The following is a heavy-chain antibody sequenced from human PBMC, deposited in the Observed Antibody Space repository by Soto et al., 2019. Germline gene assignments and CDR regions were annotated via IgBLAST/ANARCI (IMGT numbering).Heavy chain of an antibody. J-gene: IGHJ6*03. CDR2: ISAYYGNT. CDR3: ARGFRPGLYYYYYMDI. CDR1: GYTFTSYG. V-gene: IGHV1-18*01. Sequence: ASVKVSSKASGYTFTSYGISWLRHSPGQGLEWMGWISAYYGNTNYAQKLQGRVTMTTDTSTSTAYMELRSLRSDDTAVYYCARGFRPGLYYYYYMDIWGKGTTVTVSS.